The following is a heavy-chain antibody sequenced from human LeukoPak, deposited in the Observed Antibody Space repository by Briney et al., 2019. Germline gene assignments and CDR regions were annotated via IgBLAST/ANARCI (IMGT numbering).Heavy chain of an antibody. CDR2: ISSSGSTT. Sequence: GGSLRLSCAASGFTFSSYEMNWVRQAPGKGLEWVSYISSSGSTTYYADSVKGRFTIPRDNPKNSLYLQMNSLRAEDTAVYYCARGIGFDPWGQGTLVTVAS. CDR1: GFTFSSYE. J-gene: IGHJ5*02. V-gene: IGHV3-48*03. CDR3: ARGIGFDP.